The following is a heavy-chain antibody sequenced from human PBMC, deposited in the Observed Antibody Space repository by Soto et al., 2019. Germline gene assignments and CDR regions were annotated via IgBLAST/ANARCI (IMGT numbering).Heavy chain of an antibody. CDR2: INSDGSST. Sequence: EVQLVESGGGLVPPGGSLRLSCAASGFTFSSYWMHWVRQAPGKGLVWVSRINSDGSSTSYADSVKGRFTISRDNAKNTLYMHMNSLRAEDRAVYYCAGGFIYGDSLDYWGEGTMVTVSS. V-gene: IGHV3-74*01. CDR3: AGGFIYGDSLDY. J-gene: IGHJ4*02. D-gene: IGHD4-17*01. CDR1: GFTFSSYW.